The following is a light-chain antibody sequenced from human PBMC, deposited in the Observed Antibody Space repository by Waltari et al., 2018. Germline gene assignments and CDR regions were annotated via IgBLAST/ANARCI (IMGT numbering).Light chain of an antibody. CDR1: TTNIGTYNL. V-gene: IGLV2-23*03. Sequence: QSALTQPASVSGSLGQSITISCTRSTTNIGTYNLVSWYQHHPGKAPRLVISEGTKRPSGISDRFSGSNSGKTASLTISGLQAEDEAEYYCCSHAGSSVFGFGGGTKLTVL. CDR2: EGT. J-gene: IGLJ2*01. CDR3: CSHAGSSVFG.